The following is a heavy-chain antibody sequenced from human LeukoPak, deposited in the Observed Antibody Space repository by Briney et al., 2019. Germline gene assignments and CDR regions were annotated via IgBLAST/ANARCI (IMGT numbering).Heavy chain of an antibody. CDR1: GFTFDDYA. Sequence: GGSLRLSCVASGFTFDDYAMHWVRQAPGKGLVWVSRINTDGSSTDYADSVKGRFTISRDNAKNTLYLQMNSLRAEDTAVYYCARDLDGYRSGNGAWGQGTLVTVSS. V-gene: IGHV3-74*01. CDR3: ARDLDGYRSGNGA. CDR2: INTDGSST. D-gene: IGHD5-12*01. J-gene: IGHJ5*02.